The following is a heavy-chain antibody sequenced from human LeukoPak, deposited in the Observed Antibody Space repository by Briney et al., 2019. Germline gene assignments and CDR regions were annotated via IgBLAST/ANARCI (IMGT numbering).Heavy chain of an antibody. CDR2: IWYDGSNK. CDR3: ARARTYYDFWSFDP. V-gene: IGHV3-33*01. J-gene: IGHJ5*02. Sequence: PGGSLRLSCAASGFTFSSYGMHWVRQAPGKGLEWVAVIWYDGSNKYYADSVKGQFTFSRDNSKNTLYLQMNSLRAEDTAVYYCARARTYYDFWSFDPWGQGTLVTVSS. CDR1: GFTFSSYG. D-gene: IGHD3-3*01.